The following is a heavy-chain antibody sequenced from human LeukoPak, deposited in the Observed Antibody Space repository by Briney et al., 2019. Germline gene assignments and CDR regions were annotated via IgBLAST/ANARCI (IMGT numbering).Heavy chain of an antibody. CDR2: IYYSGST. D-gene: IGHD3-10*01. CDR1: GGSISSYY. Sequence: PSETLSLTCTVSGGSISSYYWSWIRQPPGKGLEWIGYIYYSGSTNYNPSFKSRVTMSVDTSKNQFSLKLSSVTAADTAVYYCARLGLFGEPHYFDYWGQGTLVTVSS. V-gene: IGHV4-59*12. J-gene: IGHJ4*02. CDR3: ARLGLFGEPHYFDY.